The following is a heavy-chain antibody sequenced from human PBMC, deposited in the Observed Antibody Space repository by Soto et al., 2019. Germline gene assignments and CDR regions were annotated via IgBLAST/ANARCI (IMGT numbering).Heavy chain of an antibody. CDR1: GFTFSSYS. Sequence: GGPRRLSCAASGFTFSSYSMHRVRQAPGKGLEWVAVISYDGSNKYYADSVKGRFTISRDNSKNTLYLQMNSLRAEDTAVYYCAREWGIQSPGTDVWGQGTTVTVPS. V-gene: IGHV3-30-3*01. CDR3: AREWGIQSPGTDV. J-gene: IGHJ6*02. D-gene: IGHD6-13*01. CDR2: ISYDGSNK.